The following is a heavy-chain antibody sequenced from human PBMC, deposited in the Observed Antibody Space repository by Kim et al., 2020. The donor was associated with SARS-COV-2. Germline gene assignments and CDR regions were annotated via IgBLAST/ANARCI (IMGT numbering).Heavy chain of an antibody. CDR3: ARDSLPHGSGSYYSVGGEINWFDP. D-gene: IGHD3-10*01. CDR1: GYTFTSYG. CDR2: ISAYNGNT. V-gene: IGHV1-18*03. Sequence: ASVKVSCKASGYTFTSYGISWVRQAPGQGLEWMGWISAYNGNTNYAQKLQGRVTMTTDTSTSTAYMELRSLRSDDMAVYYCARDSLPHGSGSYYSVGGEINWFDPWGQGTLVTVSS. J-gene: IGHJ5*02.